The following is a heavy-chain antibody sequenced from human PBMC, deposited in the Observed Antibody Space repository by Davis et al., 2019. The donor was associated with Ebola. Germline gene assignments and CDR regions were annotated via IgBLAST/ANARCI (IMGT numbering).Heavy chain of an antibody. CDR1: GDSIDDHF. CDR3: AIDDFRYFFDY. D-gene: IGHD2-21*02. J-gene: IGHJ4*02. V-gene: IGHV4-4*07. CDR2: VYGSGST. Sequence: PSETLSLTCNVSGDSIDDHFWNWIRQPAGKGLEWIGRVYGSGSTNYNPSLMSRVSVSMDTSKNQFYLKLSSVTAADTAVYYCAIDDFRYFFDYWGPGTLVTVSS.